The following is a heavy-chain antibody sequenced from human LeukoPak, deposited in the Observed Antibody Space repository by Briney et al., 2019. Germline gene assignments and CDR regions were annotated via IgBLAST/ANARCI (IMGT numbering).Heavy chain of an antibody. V-gene: IGHV4-34*01. CDR3: ARGLRYSYGYNY. J-gene: IGHJ4*02. Sequence: PSETPSLTCAVYGGSFSGYYWSWIRQPPGKGLEWIGEINHSGSTNYNPSLKSRVTISVDTSKNQFSLKLSSVTAADTAVYYCARGLRYSYGYNYWGQGTLVTVSS. D-gene: IGHD5-18*01. CDR1: GGSFSGYY. CDR2: INHSGST.